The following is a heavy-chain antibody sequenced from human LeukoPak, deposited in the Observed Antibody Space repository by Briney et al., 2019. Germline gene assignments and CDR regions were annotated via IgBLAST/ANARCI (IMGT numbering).Heavy chain of an antibody. V-gene: IGHV3-23*01. CDR3: AKDLSYCSSTSCRPNWFDP. CDR2: ISGSGGST. D-gene: IGHD2-2*01. CDR1: GFTFSSYA. J-gene: IGHJ5*02. Sequence: PGGSLRLSCAASGFTFSSYAMSWVRQAPGKGLEWVSAISGSGGSTYYADSVKGRFTISRDNSKNTLYLQMNSLRAEDTAVYYCAKDLSYCSSTSCRPNWFDPWGQGTLVTVSS.